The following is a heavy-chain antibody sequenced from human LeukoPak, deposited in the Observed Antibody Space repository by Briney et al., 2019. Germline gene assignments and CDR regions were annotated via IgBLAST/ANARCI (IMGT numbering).Heavy chain of an antibody. CDR2: IANDGTNH. V-gene: IGHV3-30*14. D-gene: IGHD2-2*02. CDR3: VRAIPAAILGAFDI. CDR1: GFTFRSYP. Sequence: GGSLRLSCEASGFTFRSYPMHWVRQAPGRGLEWVAVIANDGTNHYDAEFVKGRFIISRDNSKNTMYLHMNSLGPEDTAIYYCVRAIPAAILGAFDIWGQGTMVTVSS. J-gene: IGHJ3*02.